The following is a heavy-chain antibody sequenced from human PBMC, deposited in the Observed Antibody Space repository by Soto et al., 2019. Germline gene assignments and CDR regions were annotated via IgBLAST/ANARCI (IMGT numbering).Heavy chain of an antibody. CDR1: GFTFSSYA. J-gene: IGHJ6*03. V-gene: IGHV3-23*01. CDR2: ISGSGGST. D-gene: IGHD3-10*01. CDR3: AKPRVVDGSGSYYTPYYYYYMDV. Sequence: GGSLRLSCAASGFTFSSYAMSWVRQAPGKGLEWVSAISGSGGSTYYADSVKGRFTISRDNSKNTLYLQMNSLRAEDTAVYYCAKPRVVDGSGSYYTPYYYYYMDVWGKGTTVTVSS.